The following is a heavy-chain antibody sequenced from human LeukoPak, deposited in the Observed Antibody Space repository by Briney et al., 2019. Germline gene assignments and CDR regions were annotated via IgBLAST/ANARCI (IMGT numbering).Heavy chain of an antibody. CDR2: IIPIFGTA. CDR3: ARGNIVVVPAGATYDAFDI. D-gene: IGHD2-2*01. Sequence: ASVKVSCKASGGTFSSYAISWVRQAPGQGLEWMGGIIPIFGTANYAQKFQGRVTITTDESTSTAYMELSSLRSEDTAVYYCARGNIVVVPAGATYDAFDIWGQGTMVTVSS. CDR1: GGTFSSYA. J-gene: IGHJ3*02. V-gene: IGHV1-69*05.